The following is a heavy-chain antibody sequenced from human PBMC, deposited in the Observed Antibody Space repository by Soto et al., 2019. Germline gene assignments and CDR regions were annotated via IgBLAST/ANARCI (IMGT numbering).Heavy chain of an antibody. J-gene: IGHJ6*02. Sequence: SETLSLTCTVSGGSISSSSYYWGWIRQPPGKGLEWIGSIFYSGSTYYNPSLKSRVTISVDTSKNQFSLKLSSVAAADTAVYYCARHLTYCSAGSCYSDFPYYGMDVWGQGTTVT. CDR1: GGSISSSSYY. CDR2: IFYSGST. D-gene: IGHD2-15*01. V-gene: IGHV4-39*01. CDR3: ARHLTYCSAGSCYSDFPYYGMDV.